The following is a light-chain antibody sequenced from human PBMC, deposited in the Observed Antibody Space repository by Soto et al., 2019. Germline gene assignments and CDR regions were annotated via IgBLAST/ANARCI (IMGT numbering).Light chain of an antibody. CDR3: LQHNSYPLT. CDR1: QDIRHD. J-gene: IGKJ5*01. Sequence: DIQMTQSPSSLSASVGDRVTITCRASQDIRHDLAWFQQKPGKAPKRLIYAASSLQSGVPSRFSGSRSGTEFTLTISSLQPEDFATYYCLQHNSYPLTFGRGTRLEIK. V-gene: IGKV1-17*01. CDR2: AAS.